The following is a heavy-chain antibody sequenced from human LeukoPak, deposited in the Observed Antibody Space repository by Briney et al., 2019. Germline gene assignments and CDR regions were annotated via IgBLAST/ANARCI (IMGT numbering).Heavy chain of an antibody. CDR2: VYYSGRT. V-gene: IGHV4-59*12. CDR1: GGSIGHFH. CDR3: ARDDVAVADAGYRWFDP. Sequence: SETLSLTCTVSGGSIGHFHWSRIRQPPGKGLEWIGSVYYSGRTNYNPSLKSRVTISVDTSKNQFSLKVNYVTAADTAVYYCARDDVAVADAGYRWFDPWGQGILVTVSS. J-gene: IGHJ5*02. D-gene: IGHD6-19*01.